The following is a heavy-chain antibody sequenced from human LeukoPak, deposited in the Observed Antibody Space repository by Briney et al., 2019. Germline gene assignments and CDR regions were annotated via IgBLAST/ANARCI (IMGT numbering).Heavy chain of an antibody. CDR1: GGSMSDYY. D-gene: IGHD3-22*01. Sequence: SETLSLTCTVSGGSMSDYYWSWIRQPPGKGLEWIGYIFSTGSTNYNPSLKSRVTISVDPSKNQFSLKLNSVTAADTALYYCARDYTMTHAFDIWGQGTLVTVSS. CDR2: IFSTGST. V-gene: IGHV4-59*01. CDR3: ARDYTMTHAFDI. J-gene: IGHJ3*02.